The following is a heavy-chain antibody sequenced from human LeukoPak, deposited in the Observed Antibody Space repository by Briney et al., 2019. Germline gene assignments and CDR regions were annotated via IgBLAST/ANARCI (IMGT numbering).Heavy chain of an antibody. V-gene: IGHV1-69*05. CDR1: GGTFSSYG. CDR2: IIPIFGTA. J-gene: IGHJ4*02. CDR3: ARELRGYSSGWPLYYFDY. Sequence: ASVKVSCKASGGTFSSYGISWVRQAPGQGLEWMGGIIPIFGTANYAQKFQGRVTITTDESTSTAYMELSSLRSEDTAVYYCARELRGYSSGWPLYYFDYWGQGTLVTVSS. D-gene: IGHD6-19*01.